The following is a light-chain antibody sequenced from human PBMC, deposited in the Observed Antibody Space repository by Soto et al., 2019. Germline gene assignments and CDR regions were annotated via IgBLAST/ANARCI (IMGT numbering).Light chain of an antibody. J-gene: IGKJ5*01. CDR1: QSVSSSY. CDR2: GAS. CDR3: QQYGGSPIT. V-gene: IGKV3-20*01. Sequence: EIVMTQSPATLTVTPGERATLSCSASQSVSSSYLAWYQQKPGQAPTLLMSGASNRASGVPVRFSGSGSGTDFTLTITRLEPEDFALYYCQQYGGSPITFGLGTRLEIK.